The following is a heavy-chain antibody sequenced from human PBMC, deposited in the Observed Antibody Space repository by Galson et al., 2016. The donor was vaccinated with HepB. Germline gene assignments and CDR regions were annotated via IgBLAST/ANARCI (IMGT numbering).Heavy chain of an antibody. J-gene: IGHJ4*02. CDR2: ISYDEIKT. CDR3: AKSAMEWLHLPRPLDF. D-gene: IGHD3-3*01. Sequence: SLRLSCAASGFSFDSYGMHWVRQAPGKGLEWVAVISYDEIKTDYADSVKGRLTISRDNSNKTLFLHMESLSPEDTALYSCAKSAMEWLHLPRPLDFWGQGGLVTVSS. CDR1: GFSFDSYG. V-gene: IGHV3-30*18.